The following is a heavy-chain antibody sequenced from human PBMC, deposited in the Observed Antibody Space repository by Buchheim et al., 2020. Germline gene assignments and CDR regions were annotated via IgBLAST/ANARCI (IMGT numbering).Heavy chain of an antibody. J-gene: IGHJ6*02. V-gene: IGHV3-23*01. D-gene: IGHD1-26*01. Sequence: EVQLLESGGGLVQAGGSLRLSCSASGFTFNSYGMNWVRQAPGKGLEWVSVIIGSGATTSYTDSVKGRFTISRDNSKNTLYLQMNSLRAEDTAIYYCAKGAVSGSSSYHGMDVWGQGTT. CDR3: AKGAVSGSSSYHGMDV. CDR2: IIGSGATT. CDR1: GFTFNSYG.